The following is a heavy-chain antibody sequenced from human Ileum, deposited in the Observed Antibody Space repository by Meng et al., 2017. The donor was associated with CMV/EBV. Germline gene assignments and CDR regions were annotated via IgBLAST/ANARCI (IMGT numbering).Heavy chain of an antibody. CDR2: IYSSGII. D-gene: IGHD4-11*01. Sequence: QVQRQESGPGLVKPSETLSLTCSVSGGSINSFYWSWIRQPAGKGLEWIGRIYSSGIINYNPSLKSRVTVSVDTSKNQFSLKVNSVTAADTAVYYCARLQAWDWFDPWGQGTLVTVSS. V-gene: IGHV4-4*07. CDR3: ARLQAWDWFDP. J-gene: IGHJ5*02. CDR1: GGSINSFY.